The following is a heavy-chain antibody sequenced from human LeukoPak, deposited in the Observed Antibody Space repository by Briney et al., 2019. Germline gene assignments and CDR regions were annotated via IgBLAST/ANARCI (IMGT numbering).Heavy chain of an antibody. CDR3: ASSSGDGYNQDLFDY. J-gene: IGHJ4*02. D-gene: IGHD5-24*01. CDR1: GYTFTSYA. Sequence: ASVKVSCKASGYTFTSYAITWVRQAPGHGLEWMGWISTYNGNTKYAQKFQGRATMTTDTSTSTAYMELRSLESDDTAVYYCASSSGDGYNQDLFDYWGQGTLVTVSS. V-gene: IGHV1-18*01. CDR2: ISTYNGNT.